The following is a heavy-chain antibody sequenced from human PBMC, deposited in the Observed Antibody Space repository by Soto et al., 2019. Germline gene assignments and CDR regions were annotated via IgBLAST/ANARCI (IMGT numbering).Heavy chain of an antibody. CDR2: INHSGFT. Sequence: QVQLQQWGAGLLKPAETLSLTCGVYGGSFSGYYWSWIRQPPGKGLEWIGEINHSGFTNYNPSLKSRVTMSVDTSKNQFSLEMSSVPAADTAVYYCTRFPFDRSSWTNPRYFDYWGQGTLVTVSS. V-gene: IGHV4-34*01. J-gene: IGHJ4*02. CDR1: GGSFSGYY. CDR3: TRFPFDRSSWTNPRYFDY. D-gene: IGHD6-13*01.